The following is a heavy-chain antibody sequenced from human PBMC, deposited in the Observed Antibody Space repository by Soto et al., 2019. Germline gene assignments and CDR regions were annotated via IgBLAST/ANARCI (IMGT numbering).Heavy chain of an antibody. CDR3: AIEGGQGWFDP. V-gene: IGHV1-69*13. J-gene: IGHJ5*02. CDR1: GGTFSSYA. CDR2: IIPMLDIV. D-gene: IGHD2-15*01. Sequence: SVKVSCKASGGTFSSYAISWVRQAPGQGLEWMGGIIPMLDIVHYAQKFQGRVAITADESTSTAYMELSSLSSEDTAVYYCAIEGGQGWFDPWGQGSLVTVSS.